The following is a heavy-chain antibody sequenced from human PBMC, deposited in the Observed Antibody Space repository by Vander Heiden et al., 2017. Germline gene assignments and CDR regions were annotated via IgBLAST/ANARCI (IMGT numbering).Heavy chain of an antibody. J-gene: IGHJ4*01. V-gene: IGHV4-39*01. Sequence: QVLLQESGPGLVRPSETLSLTCSVSGDSIGSRGYFWGWVRQAPGKGLEWIGAIYYAGATRQNPSLRGRVALSVDTARNQFSLSLRSVTAADTGLYFCTRQGGVYDSTGSLAHFWGHGTAVTVSS. CDR2: IYYAGAT. D-gene: IGHD1-1*01. CDR1: GDSIGSRGYF. CDR3: TRQGGVYDSTGSLAHF.